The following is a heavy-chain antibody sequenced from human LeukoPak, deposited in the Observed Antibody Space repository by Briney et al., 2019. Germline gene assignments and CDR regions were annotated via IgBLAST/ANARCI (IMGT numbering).Heavy chain of an antibody. CDR3: AKAWWGVPAAHDY. Sequence: PGGSLRLSCAASGFNFSSYAMSWVRQAPGKGLEWVSGISGSGGSTYYADSVKGRFTISRDNSKNTLYLQMNSLRAEDTAGYYCAKAWWGVPAAHDYWGQGTRVPVSS. V-gene: IGHV3-23*01. CDR1: GFNFSSYA. J-gene: IGHJ4*02. D-gene: IGHD2-2*01. CDR2: ISGSGGST.